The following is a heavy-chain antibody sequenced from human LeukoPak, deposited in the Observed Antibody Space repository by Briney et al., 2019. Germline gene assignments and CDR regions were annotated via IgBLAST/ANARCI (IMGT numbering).Heavy chain of an antibody. J-gene: IGHJ4*02. D-gene: IGHD2-2*01. Sequence: SETLSLTCAVYGGSFSGYYWSWIRQPPGKGLEWIGEINHSGSTNYNPSLKSRVTISVDTSKNQFSLKLSSVTAADTAVYYCARGVCSSISCEPFDYWGQGTLVTVSS. V-gene: IGHV4-34*01. CDR3: ARGVCSSISCEPFDY. CDR1: GGSFSGYY. CDR2: INHSGST.